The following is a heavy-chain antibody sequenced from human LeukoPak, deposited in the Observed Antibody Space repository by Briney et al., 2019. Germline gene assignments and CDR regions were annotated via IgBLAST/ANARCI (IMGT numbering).Heavy chain of an antibody. D-gene: IGHD6-19*01. CDR1: GYTFTGYY. V-gene: IGHV1-2*02. Sequence: ASVKVSCKASGYTFTGYYMHWVRQAPGQGLEWVGWINPNSGGTNYAQKFQGRVTMTRDTSISTAYMELSRLRSDDTAVYYCARAAGYSSGWYWNWFDPWGQGTLVTVSS. CDR2: INPNSGGT. J-gene: IGHJ5*02. CDR3: ARAAGYSSGWYWNWFDP.